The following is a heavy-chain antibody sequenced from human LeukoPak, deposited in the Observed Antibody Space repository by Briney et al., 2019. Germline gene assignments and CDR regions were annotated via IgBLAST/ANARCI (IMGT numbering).Heavy chain of an antibody. J-gene: IGHJ4*02. D-gene: IGHD2-15*01. Sequence: GGSLRLSCAASGFTVSSNDMSWVRQAPGKGLEWVSVIYSGGSTYYADSVKGRFTISRDNSKNTLYLQMNSLRAEDTAVYYCARGLLLDYFDYWGQGTLVTVSS. V-gene: IGHV3-53*01. CDR2: IYSGGST. CDR3: ARGLLLDYFDY. CDR1: GFTVSSND.